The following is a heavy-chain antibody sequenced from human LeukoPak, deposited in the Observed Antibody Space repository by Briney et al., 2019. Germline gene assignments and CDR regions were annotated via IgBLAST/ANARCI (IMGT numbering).Heavy chain of an antibody. CDR1: GFTVSRNY. CDR2: ISSGGNT. CDR3: ARNDRGAFDI. Sequence: GGSLRLACAASGFTVSRNYMSWVRQAPGKGLEWVSVISSGGNTYYTDSVKGRFTISRDDSKNTLYLQMSSLRVEDTAVYYCARNDRGAFDIWGQGTMVTVSS. J-gene: IGHJ3*02. V-gene: IGHV3-53*01. D-gene: IGHD3-22*01.